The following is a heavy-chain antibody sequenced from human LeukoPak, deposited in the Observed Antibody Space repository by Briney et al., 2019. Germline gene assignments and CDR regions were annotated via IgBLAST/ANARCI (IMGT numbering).Heavy chain of an antibody. J-gene: IGHJ4*02. D-gene: IGHD1-14*01. CDR2: IYSGGST. CDR3: ARDTGRTYFDY. CDR1: GFTVSSNY. Sequence: GGSLRLSCAASGFTVSSNYMSWVRQAPGKGLEWVSVIYSGGSTYYADSVKGRFTISRDNSKNTLYLQMNGLRVEDTAVYYCARDTGRTYFDYWGQGTLVTVSS. V-gene: IGHV3-53*01.